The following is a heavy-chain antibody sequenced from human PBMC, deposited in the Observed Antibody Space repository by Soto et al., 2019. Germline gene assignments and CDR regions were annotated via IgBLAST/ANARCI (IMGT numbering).Heavy chain of an antibody. J-gene: IGHJ4*02. CDR3: ARDIFCGYDAFDY. CDR2: IWYDGSKK. CDR1: GFTFSSYG. D-gene: IGHD5-12*01. Sequence: QVQLVESGGGVVQPGRSLRLSCAASGFTFSSYGMHWVRQAPGKGLEWVAVIWYDGSKKYYADSVKGRFTISRDNSKHTLYLQMNGLRAEDTAVYYCARDIFCGYDAFDYWGQGTLVTVSS. V-gene: IGHV3-33*01.